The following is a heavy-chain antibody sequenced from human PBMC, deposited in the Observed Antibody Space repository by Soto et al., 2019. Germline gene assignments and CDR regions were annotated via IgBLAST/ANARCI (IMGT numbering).Heavy chain of an antibody. D-gene: IGHD2-15*01. J-gene: IGHJ6*02. CDR3: ARDNGCSGGSCYGAGALRGMNYYYYYGMDV. V-gene: IGHV4-61*08. CDR1: GGSISSGGYY. CDR2: IYYSGST. Sequence: SETLSLTCTVSGGSISSGGYYWSWIRQHPGKGLEWIGYIYYSGSTNYNPSLKSRVTISVDTSKNQFSLKLSSVTAADTAVYYCARDNGCSGGSCYGAGALRGMNYYYYYGMDVWGQGTTVTVSS.